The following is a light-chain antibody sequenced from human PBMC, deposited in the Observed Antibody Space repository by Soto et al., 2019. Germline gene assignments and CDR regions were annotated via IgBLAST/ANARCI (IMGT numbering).Light chain of an antibody. CDR2: AAS. Sequence: IQLTQTPSSLSASVGARVTITCRASQGISSFLAWYQQKPGKAPKLMIYAASSLQSGVPSRFSGSRFGTDCTLTITSLQPEDVATYYCQQVESYPSTFGGGTKV. CDR3: QQVESYPST. CDR1: QGISSF. V-gene: IGKV1-9*01. J-gene: IGKJ4*01.